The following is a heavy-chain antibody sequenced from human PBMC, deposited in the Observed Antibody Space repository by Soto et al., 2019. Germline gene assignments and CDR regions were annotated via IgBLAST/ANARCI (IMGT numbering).Heavy chain of an antibody. Sequence: ASVKVSCKASGYTFTSYDINWVRQATGQGLEWMGWMNPNSGNTGYAQKFQGRVTMTRNTSISTAYMELSSLRSEDTAVNYCARNQYYDYIWGSYRPNWFDPWGQGTLVTVSS. D-gene: IGHD3-16*02. J-gene: IGHJ5*02. V-gene: IGHV1-8*01. CDR2: MNPNSGNT. CDR1: GYTFTSYD. CDR3: ARNQYYDYIWGSYRPNWFDP.